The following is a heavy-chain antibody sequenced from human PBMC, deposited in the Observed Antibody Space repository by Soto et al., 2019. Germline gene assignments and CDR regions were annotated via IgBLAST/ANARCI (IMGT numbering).Heavy chain of an antibody. Sequence: GASVKVSCKASGYTFTSYDINWVRQATGQGLEWMGWMNPNSGNTGYAQKFQGRVTMTRNTSISTAYMELSSLRSEDTAVYYCARVGAPYNWNYEDAFDIRGQGTMVTVSS. V-gene: IGHV1-8*01. CDR3: ARVGAPYNWNYEDAFDI. CDR2: MNPNSGNT. CDR1: GYTFTSYD. D-gene: IGHD1-7*01. J-gene: IGHJ3*02.